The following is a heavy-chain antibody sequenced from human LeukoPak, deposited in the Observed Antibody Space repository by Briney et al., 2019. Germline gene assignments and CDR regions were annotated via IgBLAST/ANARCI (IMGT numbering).Heavy chain of an antibody. CDR1: GGSISSYY. V-gene: IGHV4-59*01. CDR2: IYYSGST. Sequence: SETLSLTCTVSGGSISSYYWSWIRQPPGKGLEWIGYIYYSGSTNYDPSLKSRVTISVDTSKNQFSLKLSSVTAADTAVYYCARDAAGGDYMDVWGKGTTVTISS. D-gene: IGHD3-16*01. CDR3: ARDAAGGDYMDV. J-gene: IGHJ6*03.